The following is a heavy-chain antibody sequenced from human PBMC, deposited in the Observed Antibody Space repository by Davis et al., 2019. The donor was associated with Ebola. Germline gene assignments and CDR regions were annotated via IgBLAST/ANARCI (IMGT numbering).Heavy chain of an antibody. CDR2: IWYDGSNK. CDR1: GFTFSSYG. CDR3: ARASYCGGDCYSGEYFQH. Sequence: GESLKISCAASGFTFSSYGMHWVRQAPGKGLEWVAVIWYDGSNKYYADSVEGRFTISRDNSKNTLYLQMNSLRAEDTAVYYCARASYCGGDCYSGEYFQHWGQGTLVTVSS. D-gene: IGHD2-21*02. J-gene: IGHJ1*01. V-gene: IGHV3-33*01.